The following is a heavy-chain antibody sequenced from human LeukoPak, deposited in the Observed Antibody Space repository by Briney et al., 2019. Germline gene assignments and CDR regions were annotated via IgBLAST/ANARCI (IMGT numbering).Heavy chain of an antibody. V-gene: IGHV1-69*04. CDR1: GGTFSTSA. CDR3: ARDQGLTAPPPYCLGV. D-gene: IGHD5-18*01. CDR2: IIPVLNIT. Sequence: SVKVPCKTSGGTFSTSAVTWVRQAPGQGLEWMGRIIPVLNITTYAQRFQGRVTITADTSTSTVYLELSSLRSEETAVYYCARDQGLTAPPPYCLGVWGQGTTVIVSS. J-gene: IGHJ6*02.